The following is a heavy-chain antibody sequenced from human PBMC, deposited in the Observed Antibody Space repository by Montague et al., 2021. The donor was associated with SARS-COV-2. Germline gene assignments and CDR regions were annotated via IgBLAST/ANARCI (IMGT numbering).Heavy chain of an antibody. CDR3: ARENTVTTFGGPYYIDS. J-gene: IGHJ4*02. CDR2: IYDSGST. V-gene: IGHV4-59*02. CDR1: GSSVRSYY. Sequence: SETPSLTCIVSGSSVRSYYWSWIRQPPGKGLEWIGYIYDSGSTNYNPSPKSRVTISVDTSKNQFSLKLSSVTAADTAVYYCARENTVTTFGGPYYIDSWGQGTLVTVSA. D-gene: IGHD4-17*01.